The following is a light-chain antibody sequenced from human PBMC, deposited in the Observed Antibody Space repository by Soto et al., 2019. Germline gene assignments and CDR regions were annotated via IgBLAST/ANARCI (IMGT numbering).Light chain of an antibody. J-gene: IGKJ4*01. CDR1: QSVSSSY. CDR3: QQYGSSPVT. V-gene: IGKV3-20*01. Sequence: RGLTQYPVTLSLSPGERATLSCRASQSVSSSYLAWYQQKPGQAPRLLIYGASSRATGIPDRFSGSGSGTDFTLTISRLEPEDCAVYYCQQYGSSPVTFGGGTKV. CDR2: GAS.